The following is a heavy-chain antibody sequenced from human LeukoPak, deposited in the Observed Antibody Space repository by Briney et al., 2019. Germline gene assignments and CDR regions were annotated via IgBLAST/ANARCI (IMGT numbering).Heavy chain of an antibody. J-gene: IGHJ6*03. CDR1: GGYIGSYY. V-gene: IGHV4-4*07. CDR3: AREGDYGDPSRSFYCMDV. CDR2: IHTTEST. D-gene: IGHD4-17*01. Sequence: SETLSLTCTVSGGYIGSYYWSWIRQPAGKGLEWIGRIHTTESTNYNPSLKSRVTMSVDMSTNQLSLKLSSVTAADTAVYYCAREGDYGDPSRSFYCMDVWGKGSTVTDS.